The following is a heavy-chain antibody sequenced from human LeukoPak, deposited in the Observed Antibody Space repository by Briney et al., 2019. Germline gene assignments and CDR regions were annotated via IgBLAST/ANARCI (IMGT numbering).Heavy chain of an antibody. D-gene: IGHD3-22*01. CDR1: GGSISSSSYY. CDR3: ARLLDYDSSGYYYGSWFDP. Sequence: SETLSLTCTVSGGSISSSSYYWGWIRQPPGKGLEWIGSIYYSWSTYYNPSLKSRVTISVDTSKNQFSLKLSSVTAADTAVYYCARLLDYDSSGYYYGSWFDPWGQGTLVTVSS. V-gene: IGHV4-39*01. CDR2: IYYSWST. J-gene: IGHJ5*02.